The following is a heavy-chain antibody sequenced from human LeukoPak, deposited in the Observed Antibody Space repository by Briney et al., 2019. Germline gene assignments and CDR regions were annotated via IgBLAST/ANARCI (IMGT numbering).Heavy chain of an antibody. V-gene: IGHV3-23*01. Sequence: GGSLLLSCAASGFPFSSYAMSWVRPAPGKGLEWVSTISGSGGSTYYADSVKGRFTISRDNSKTTLYLQMNSLRAEDTAVYYCAKDHSGYTYGTFDYWGQGTLVTVSS. D-gene: IGHD5-18*01. J-gene: IGHJ4*02. CDR3: AKDHSGYTYGTFDY. CDR1: GFPFSSYA. CDR2: ISGSGGST.